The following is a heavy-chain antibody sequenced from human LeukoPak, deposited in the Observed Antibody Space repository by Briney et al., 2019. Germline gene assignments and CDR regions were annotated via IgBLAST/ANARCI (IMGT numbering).Heavy chain of an antibody. CDR3: AREGGPYRPLDY. CDR1: GASTSGGDYS. CDR2: IFHSGST. V-gene: IGHV4-30-2*01. Sequence: PSQTLSLTCAVSGASTSGGDYSWSWVRQPPGKGLQLIGYIFHSGSTYYNPSLKSRVTISVDRSKNQFSLELGFVTAADTAVYYCAREGGPYRPLDYSGQGTLVTVSS. J-gene: IGHJ4*02.